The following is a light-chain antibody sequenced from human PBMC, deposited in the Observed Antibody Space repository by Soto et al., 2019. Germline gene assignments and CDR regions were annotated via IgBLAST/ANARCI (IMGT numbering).Light chain of an antibody. CDR3: QQYNSYSWT. Sequence: AIRMTQSPSSLSASTGDRVTITCRASQGISSYLAWYQQKPGKAPKLLIYAASTLQSGVPSRFSGSGSGTEFTLTISSLQRDDFATYYCQQYNSYSWTFGQGTKVDI. V-gene: IGKV1-8*01. CDR1: QGISSY. J-gene: IGKJ1*01. CDR2: AAS.